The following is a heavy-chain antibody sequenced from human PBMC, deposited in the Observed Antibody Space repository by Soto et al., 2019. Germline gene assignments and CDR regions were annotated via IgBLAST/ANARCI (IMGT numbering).Heavy chain of an antibody. Sequence: QVQLVQSGAEVKKPGSSVKVSCKASGGTFSSYAISWVRQAPGQGLESMGGIIPIFGTTNYAQKFHGRVTMTADESTSTAYMELSSLRSEDTAVYYCARDYPGYCTGGSCNYYHGMDVWGQGTKVTVSS. V-gene: IGHV1-69*01. CDR3: ARDYPGYCTGGSCNYYHGMDV. J-gene: IGHJ6*02. CDR2: IIPIFGTT. CDR1: GGTFSSYA. D-gene: IGHD2-15*01.